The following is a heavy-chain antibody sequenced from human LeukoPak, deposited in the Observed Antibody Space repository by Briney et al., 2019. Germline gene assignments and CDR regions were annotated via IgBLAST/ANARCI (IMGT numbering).Heavy chain of an antibody. CDR1: GFTFSSYA. V-gene: IGHV3-23*01. J-gene: IGHJ4*02. CDR3: ARETRVRWTDY. D-gene: IGHD5-24*01. Sequence: GGSLRLSCAASGFTFSSYAMSWVRQAPGKGLEWVSAISGSGGSTYYADSVKGRFTISRDNAKNSLYLQMNSLRAEDTAVYYCARETRVRWTDYWGQGILVTVSS. CDR2: ISGSGGST.